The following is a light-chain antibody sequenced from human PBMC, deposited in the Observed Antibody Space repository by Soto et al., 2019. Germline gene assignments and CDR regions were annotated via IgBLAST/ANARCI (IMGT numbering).Light chain of an antibody. CDR3: HQYGSSPLT. CDR1: QSVSSSL. J-gene: IGKJ2*01. V-gene: IGKV3-20*01. CDR2: DVS. Sequence: EIVWTQSPGTLSLSPGEGATLSCRASQSVSSSLLAWFQQKPGQAPRLLIHDVSSRATGIQDRFSGSGSGTDFTLSISRLEPEDFAVYYCHQYGSSPLTFGQGTKLEIK.